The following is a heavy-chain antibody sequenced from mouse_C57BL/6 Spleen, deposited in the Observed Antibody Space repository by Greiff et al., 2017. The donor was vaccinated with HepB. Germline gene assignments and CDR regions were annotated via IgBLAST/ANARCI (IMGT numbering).Heavy chain of an antibody. CDR2: ISSGGSYT. Sequence: EVQLQESGGDLVKPGGSLKLSCVASGFTFSSYGMSWVRQTPDKRLEWVATISSGGSYTYYPDSVKGRFTISRDNAKNTLYLQMSSLKSEDTAMYYCARQLTGKGFDYWGQGTTLTVSS. J-gene: IGHJ2*01. CDR1: GFTFSSYG. V-gene: IGHV5-6*01. D-gene: IGHD4-1*01. CDR3: ARQLTGKGFDY.